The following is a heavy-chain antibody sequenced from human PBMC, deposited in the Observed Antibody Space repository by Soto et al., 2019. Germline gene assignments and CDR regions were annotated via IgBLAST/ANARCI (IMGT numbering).Heavy chain of an antibody. D-gene: IGHD6-19*01. Sequence: QVQLVESGGGVVQPGRSLRLSCAASGFTFSSYGMHWVRQAPGKGLEWVAVISYDGSNKYYADSVKGRFTISRDNSKNTLNLQMNSLRAEDTAVYYCAKDGSSGWYLYNWFDPWGQGTLVTVSS. J-gene: IGHJ5*02. CDR2: ISYDGSNK. CDR3: AKDGSSGWYLYNWFDP. CDR1: GFTFSSYG. V-gene: IGHV3-30*18.